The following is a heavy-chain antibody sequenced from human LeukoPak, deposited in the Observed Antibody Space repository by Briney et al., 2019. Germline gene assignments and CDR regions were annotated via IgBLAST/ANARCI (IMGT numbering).Heavy chain of an antibody. CDR1: GFTFSSYA. CDR3: ARDGEYYGSGTTPNGMDV. V-gene: IGHV3-30-3*01. D-gene: IGHD3-10*01. CDR2: ISYDGSNK. J-gene: IGHJ6*02. Sequence: QPGGSLRLSCAASGFTFSSYAMHWVRQAPGKGLEWVAVISYDGSNKYYADSVKGRFTISRDNSKNTLYLQMNSLRAEDTAVYYCARDGEYYGSGTTPNGMDVWGQGTTVTVSS.